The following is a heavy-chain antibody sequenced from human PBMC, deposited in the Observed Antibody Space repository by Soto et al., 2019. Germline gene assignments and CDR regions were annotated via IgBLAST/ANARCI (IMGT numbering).Heavy chain of an antibody. J-gene: IGHJ4*02. D-gene: IGHD1-26*01. CDR3: ARVFSGSYSDY. Sequence: PSETLSLTCTVSGGSISSNNWWSWVRQPPGKGLEWIGEIFHSGSTNYNPPLKTRVTISVDKSKNQFSLKLSSVTAADTAVYYCARVFSGSYSDYWGQGTLVTVS. CDR1: GGSISSNNW. CDR2: IFHSGST. V-gene: IGHV4-4*02.